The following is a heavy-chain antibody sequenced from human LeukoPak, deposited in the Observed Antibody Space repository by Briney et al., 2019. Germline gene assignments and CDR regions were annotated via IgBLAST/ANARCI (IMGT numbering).Heavy chain of an antibody. Sequence: ASVKVSCKASGGTFSSYAISWVRQAPGQGLEWMGGIIPIFGTANYAQKFQGRVTITADKSTSTAYMELSSLRSEDTAVYYCARRVVTQSDDVFDIWGQGTMVTVSS. D-gene: IGHD2-21*02. CDR3: ARRVVTQSDDVFDI. V-gene: IGHV1-69*06. CDR2: IIPIFGTA. J-gene: IGHJ3*02. CDR1: GGTFSSYA.